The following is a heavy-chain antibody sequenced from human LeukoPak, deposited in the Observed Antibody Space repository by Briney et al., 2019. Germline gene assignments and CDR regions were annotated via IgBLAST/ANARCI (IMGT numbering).Heavy chain of an antibody. CDR2: IKHDGSEK. J-gene: IGHJ4*02. Sequence: PGGSLRLSCAASGFTFSNYWMSWVRQAPGKGLEWVANIKHDGSEKYYVDSVKGRFTISRDNAENSLYLQMNSLRVEDTAVYYCARAPTVLVGYCSSSSCQADYWGQGTLVTVSS. CDR1: GFTFSNYW. V-gene: IGHV3-7*01. D-gene: IGHD2-2*01. CDR3: ARAPTVLVGYCSSSSCQADY.